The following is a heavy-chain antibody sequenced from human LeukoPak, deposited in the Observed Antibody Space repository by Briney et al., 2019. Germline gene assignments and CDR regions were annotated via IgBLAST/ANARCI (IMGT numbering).Heavy chain of an antibody. J-gene: IGHJ4*02. CDR3: ARAEDYGDATFDY. D-gene: IGHD4-17*01. CDR2: IYYSGST. V-gene: IGHV4-59*01. Sequence: PSETLSLTCAVSGGSINSYYWSWIRQPPGKGLEWIGYIYYSGSTNYNPSLKSRVTISVDTSKNQFSLKLGSVTAADTAVYYCARAEDYGDATFDYWGQGTLVTVSS. CDR1: GGSINSYY.